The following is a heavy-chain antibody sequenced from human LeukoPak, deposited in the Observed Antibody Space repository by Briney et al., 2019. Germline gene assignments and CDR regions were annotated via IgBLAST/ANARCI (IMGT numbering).Heavy chain of an antibody. Sequence: ASVKVSCKASGYTFTGYYMHWVRQAPGQGLEWMGWINPNSGGTNYAQKFQGRVTMTRDTSISTAYMELSRLRSDDTAVYYCARAAQRYCSSTSCYPKYWGQGTLVTVSP. CDR2: INPNSGGT. V-gene: IGHV1-2*02. J-gene: IGHJ4*02. CDR1: GYTFTGYY. D-gene: IGHD2-2*01. CDR3: ARAAQRYCSSTSCYPKY.